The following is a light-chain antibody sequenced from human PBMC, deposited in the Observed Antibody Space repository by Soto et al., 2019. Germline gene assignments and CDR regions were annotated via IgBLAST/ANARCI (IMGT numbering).Light chain of an antibody. V-gene: IGKV1-39*01. CDR2: AAS. CDR1: QSISAY. CDR3: QESYSVPFFT. Sequence: DIQLTQSPSSLSASVGDRVTITCRASQSISAYLNWFQQKPGEPPKLLIYAASTLQSGVPSRFSGSGSGTDFSLIISSLQPEDFATYYCQESYSVPFFTFGPGTKVDVK. J-gene: IGKJ3*01.